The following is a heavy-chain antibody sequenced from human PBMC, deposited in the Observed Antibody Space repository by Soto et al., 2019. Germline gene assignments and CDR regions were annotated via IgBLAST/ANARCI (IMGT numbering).Heavy chain of an antibody. CDR3: ARTTQPAAPQFGV. CDR1: GGSISSSSYY. D-gene: IGHD2-2*01. J-gene: IGHJ6*02. V-gene: IGHV4-39*07. CDR2: IYYSGST. Sequence: SETLSLTCTVSGGSISSSSYYWGWIRQPPGKGLEWIGSIYYSGSTYYNPSLKSRVTISVDTSKNQFSLKLSSVTAADTAVYYCARTTQPAAPQFGVWGQGTTVTVSS.